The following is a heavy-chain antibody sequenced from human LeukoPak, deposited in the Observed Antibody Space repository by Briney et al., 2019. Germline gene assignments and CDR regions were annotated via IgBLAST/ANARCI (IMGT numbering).Heavy chain of an antibody. J-gene: IGHJ5*02. V-gene: IGHV4-31*03. CDR2: IYYSGST. CDR3: ARGGYCSSTSCSHARWFDP. CDR1: GGSISSGGYY. D-gene: IGHD2-2*01. Sequence: SQTLSLTCTVSGGSISSGGYYWSWIRQHPGKGLEWIGYIYYSGSTYYNPSLKSRVTISVDTSKNQFSLKLSSVTAADMAVYYCARGGYCSSTSCSHARWFDPWGQGTLVTVSS.